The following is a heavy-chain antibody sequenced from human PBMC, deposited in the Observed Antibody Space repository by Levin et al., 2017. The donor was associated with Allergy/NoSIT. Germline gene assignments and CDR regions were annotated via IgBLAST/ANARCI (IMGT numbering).Heavy chain of an antibody. D-gene: IGHD4-17*01. V-gene: IGHV3-53*01. Sequence: VASVKVSCAASGFTVSSNYMSWVRQAPGKGLEWVSVIYSGGSTYYADSVKGRFTISRDNSKNTLYLQMNSLRAEDTAVYYCAIHQGDYGDYAGGFQHWGQGTLVTVSS. J-gene: IGHJ1*01. CDR1: GFTVSSNY. CDR2: IYSGGST. CDR3: AIHQGDYGDYAGGFQH.